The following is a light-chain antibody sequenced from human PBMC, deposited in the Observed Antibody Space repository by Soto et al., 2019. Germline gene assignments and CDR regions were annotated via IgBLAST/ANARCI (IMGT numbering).Light chain of an antibody. J-gene: IGLJ3*02. Sequence: QSVLTQPPSASGTPGQRVAISCSGSISNIGSNAVNWYQQLPGAAPKLLIYKNNLRPSGVPDRFSGSKSGASASLAISGLQSEDESDYYCAAWDDSLKGLVFGGGTKLTVL. CDR1: ISNIGSNA. CDR2: KNN. CDR3: AAWDDSLKGLV. V-gene: IGLV1-44*01.